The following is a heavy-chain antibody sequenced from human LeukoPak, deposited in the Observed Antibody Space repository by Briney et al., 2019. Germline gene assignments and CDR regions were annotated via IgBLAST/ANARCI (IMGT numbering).Heavy chain of an antibody. CDR2: IKSKTDGGTT. CDR3: TTGAIAVADPFDY. V-gene: IGHV3-15*01. D-gene: IGHD6-19*01. Sequence: GGSLRLSCAASGFTFSNAWMSWVRQVPGKGLEWVGRIKSKTDGGTTDYAAPVKGRFTISRDDSKNTLYLQMNSLKTEDTAVYYCTTGAIAVADPFDYWGQGTLVTVSS. CDR1: GFTFSNAW. J-gene: IGHJ4*02.